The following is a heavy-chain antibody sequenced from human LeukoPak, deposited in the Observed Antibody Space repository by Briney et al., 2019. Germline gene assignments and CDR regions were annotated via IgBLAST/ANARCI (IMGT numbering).Heavy chain of an antibody. V-gene: IGHV3-48*03. CDR2: ISSSGSTI. CDR1: GFTFSSYE. CDR3: ARHIAVAGTGGPVYYYYYMDV. J-gene: IGHJ6*03. D-gene: IGHD6-19*01. Sequence: GGSLRLSCAASGFTFSSYEMNWVRQAPGKGLEWVSYISSSGSTIYYADSVKGRFTISRDNAKNSLYLQMNSLRAGDTAVYYCARHIAVAGTGGPVYYYYYMDVWGKGTTVTISS.